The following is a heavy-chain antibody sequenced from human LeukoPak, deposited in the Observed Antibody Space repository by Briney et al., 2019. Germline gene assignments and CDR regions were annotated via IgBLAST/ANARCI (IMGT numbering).Heavy chain of an antibody. D-gene: IGHD2-8*01. V-gene: IGHV5-51*01. Sequence: GESLKISCKVSGYAFTSYWIGWVRQMPGKGLERMGNIYPGDSDVKYRPSFQGHVTISADKSITTAYLQWSSLKASDTAMYYCARHLRYCSNGVCISNDFDPWGQGTLVTVSS. CDR2: IYPGDSDV. J-gene: IGHJ5*02. CDR3: ARHLRYCSNGVCISNDFDP. CDR1: GYAFTSYW.